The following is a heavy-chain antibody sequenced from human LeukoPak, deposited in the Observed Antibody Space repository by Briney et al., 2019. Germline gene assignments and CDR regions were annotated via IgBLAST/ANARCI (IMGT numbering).Heavy chain of an antibody. CDR3: ARCTYYYDSSGYEYFDY. CDR2: IIPIFGTA. V-gene: IGHV1-69*06. Sequence: SVKVSCKASGGTFSSYAISWVRQAPGQGLEWMGGIIPIFGTANYAQKFQGRVTITADKSTSTAYMELSSLRSEDTAVYYCARCTYYYDSSGYEYFDYWGQGTLVTVSS. J-gene: IGHJ4*02. D-gene: IGHD3-22*01. CDR1: GGTFSSYA.